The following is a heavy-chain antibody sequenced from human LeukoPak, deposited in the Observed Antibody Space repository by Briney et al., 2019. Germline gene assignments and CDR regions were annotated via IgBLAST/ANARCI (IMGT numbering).Heavy chain of an antibody. CDR3: AGVGQWLAYYYGMDV. CDR1: GYTFTGYY. D-gene: IGHD6-19*01. CDR2: IIPILGIA. J-gene: IGHJ6*02. V-gene: IGHV1-69*02. Sequence: GASVKVSCKASGYTFTGYYMHWVRQAPGQGLEWMGRIIPILGIANYAQKFQGRVTITADKSTSTAYMELSSLRSEDTAVYYCAGVGQWLAYYYGMDVWGQGTTVTVSS.